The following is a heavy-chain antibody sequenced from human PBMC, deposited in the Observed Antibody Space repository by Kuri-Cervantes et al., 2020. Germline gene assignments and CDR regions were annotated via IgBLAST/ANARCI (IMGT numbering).Heavy chain of an antibody. D-gene: IGHD3-3*01. V-gene: IGHV3-74*01. CDR3: ARSGSGYADLLKY. CDR1: GFTFSSYW. J-gene: IGHJ4*02. CDR2: INSDGSST. Sequence: GGSVGVSCAASGFTFSSYWMHWVRQAPGKGLVWVSRINSDGSSTSYADSVKGRFTISRDNAKNTLYLQMNSLRAEDTAVYYCARSGSGYADLLKYWGQGNLVTVSS.